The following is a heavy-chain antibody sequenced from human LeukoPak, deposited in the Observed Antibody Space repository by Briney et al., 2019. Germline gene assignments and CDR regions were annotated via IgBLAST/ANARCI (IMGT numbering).Heavy chain of an antibody. J-gene: IGHJ3*02. CDR1: GFTFSSYT. D-gene: IGHD3-22*01. V-gene: IGHV3-21*01. Sequence: GGSLRLSCVASGFTFSSYTMSWVRQAPGKGLEWVSAISSSSSSTSYADSVKGRFTISRDNAKNSLFLQMDSLRAEDTAVYYCARDRDYYDSNSFSPDAFDIWGQGTMVTVSS. CDR2: ISSSSSST. CDR3: ARDRDYYDSNSFSPDAFDI.